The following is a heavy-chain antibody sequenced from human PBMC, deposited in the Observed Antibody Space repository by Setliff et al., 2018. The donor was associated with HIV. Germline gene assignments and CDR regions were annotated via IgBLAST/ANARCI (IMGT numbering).Heavy chain of an antibody. CDR2: IYYSGST. Sequence: SETLSLTCTVSGGSISSHYWSWIRQPPGKGLEWIGYIYYSGSTNYNTSLKSRVTISVDTSKNQFSLKLNSVTAADTAVYYCARSGGPTFDPWGQGTLVTVSS. CDR1: GGSISSHY. V-gene: IGHV4-59*11. J-gene: IGHJ5*02. CDR3: ARSGGPTFDP. D-gene: IGHD3-16*01.